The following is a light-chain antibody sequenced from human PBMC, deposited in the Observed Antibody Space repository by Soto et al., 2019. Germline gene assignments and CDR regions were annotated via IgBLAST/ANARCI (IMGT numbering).Light chain of an antibody. J-gene: IGKJ1*01. V-gene: IGKV1-39*01. Sequence: DIQMTQSPSSLSASVGDRVTITCRASQSISSYVNWYQQKPGKAPKLLIYAASSLQSGVPSRFSGSGSGTDFTLTISSLQPEDFATYFCLQGYISPWTFGGGTKGEIK. CDR1: QSISSY. CDR2: AAS. CDR3: LQGYISPWT.